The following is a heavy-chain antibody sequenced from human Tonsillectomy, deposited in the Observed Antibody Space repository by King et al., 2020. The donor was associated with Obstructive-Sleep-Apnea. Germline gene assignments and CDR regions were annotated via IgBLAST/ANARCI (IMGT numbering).Heavy chain of an antibody. Sequence: VQLVESGGGLVQPGGSLRLSCAASGFTFSGYNMNWVRQAPGKGLEGVSYISSSSSTIYYADSVKGRFTISSDNAKNSLYLQMNSLRAEDTAVYYCARDLVPDAFDIWGQGTMVTVSS. CDR3: ARDLVPDAFDI. CDR2: ISSSSSTI. D-gene: IGHD6-13*01. J-gene: IGHJ3*02. CDR1: GFTFSGYN. V-gene: IGHV3-48*04.